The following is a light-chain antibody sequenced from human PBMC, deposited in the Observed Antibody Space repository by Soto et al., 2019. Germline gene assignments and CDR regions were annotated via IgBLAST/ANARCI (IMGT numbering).Light chain of an antibody. CDR2: YIS. J-gene: IGKJ5*01. CDR1: QSAGNF. CDR3: QQHNQWPIT. Sequence: EIVMTQSPATLSVSPGETASLSCRASQSAGNFLAWYQQKPGQAPRLLIYYISTRATGIPARFSVSGSGTEFTLTISSLQSEDSAVYYCQQHNQWPITFGQGTRLEIK. V-gene: IGKV3D-15*01.